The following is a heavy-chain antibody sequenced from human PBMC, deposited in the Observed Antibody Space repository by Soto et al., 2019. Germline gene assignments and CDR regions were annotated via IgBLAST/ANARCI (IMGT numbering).Heavy chain of an antibody. J-gene: IGHJ6*02. Sequence: SETLSLTCAVYGGSSSGYYWSWIRQPPGKGLEWIGEINHSGSTNYNPSLKSRVTISVDTSKNQFSLKLSSVTAADTAVYYCAVQYYYDSSGYPPPTYYYYYGMDVWGQGTTVTVSS. CDR1: GGSSSGYY. D-gene: IGHD3-22*01. CDR2: INHSGST. V-gene: IGHV4-34*01. CDR3: AVQYYYDSSGYPPPTYYYYYGMDV.